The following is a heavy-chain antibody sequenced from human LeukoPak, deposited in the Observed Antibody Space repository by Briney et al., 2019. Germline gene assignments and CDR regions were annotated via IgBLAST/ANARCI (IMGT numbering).Heavy chain of an antibody. CDR3: ARDRTDGCYDYVWGSGPDAFDI. J-gene: IGHJ3*02. V-gene: IGHV3-21*01. CDR2: ISSSSSYI. D-gene: IGHD3-16*01. Sequence: GGSLRLSCAASGFTFSSYSMNWVRQAPGKGLEWVSSISSSSSYIYYADSVKGRFTISRDNAKNSLYLQMNSLRAEDTAVYYCARDRTDGCYDYVWGSGPDAFDIWGQGTMVTVSS. CDR1: GFTFSSYS.